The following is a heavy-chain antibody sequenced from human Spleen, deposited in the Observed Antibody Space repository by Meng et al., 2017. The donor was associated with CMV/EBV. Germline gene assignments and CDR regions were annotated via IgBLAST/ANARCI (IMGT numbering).Heavy chain of an antibody. CDR1: GGTFRSYA. V-gene: IGHV1-69*05. D-gene: IGHD2-2*01. CDR3: ARDDLDTSCYVDCHYYGMDV. J-gene: IGHJ6*02. CDR2: IIPVFGTI. Sequence: SVKVSCKTSGGTFRSYAITWVRQAPGQGLEWMGGIIPVFGTIDYAQKFQGRVTITTDESMSTAYMELSSLRSEDTAVYYCARDDLDTSCYVDCHYYGMDVWGQGTSVTVFS.